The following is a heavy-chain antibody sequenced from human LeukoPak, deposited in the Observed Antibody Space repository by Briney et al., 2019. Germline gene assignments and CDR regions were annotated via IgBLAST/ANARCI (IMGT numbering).Heavy chain of an antibody. CDR2: ISAYNGNT. Sequence: ASVKVSCKASGYTFTSYGISWVRQAPGQGLEWMGWISAYNGNTNYAQKLQGRVTMTTDTSTSTAYMELRSLRSDDTAVYYCARDTPHLHYDYVWGSYRYTLYYWGQGTLVTVSS. CDR3: ARDTPHLHYDYVWGSYRYTLYY. J-gene: IGHJ4*02. CDR1: GYTFTSYG. D-gene: IGHD3-16*02. V-gene: IGHV1-18*01.